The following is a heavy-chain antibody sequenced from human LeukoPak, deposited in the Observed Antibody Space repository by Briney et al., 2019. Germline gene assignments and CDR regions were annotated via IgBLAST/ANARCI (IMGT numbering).Heavy chain of an antibody. CDR1: GGSISSSSYY. J-gene: IGHJ4*02. V-gene: IGHV4-61*05. Sequence: SETLSLTCTVSGGSISSSSYYWGWIRQPPGKGLEWIGYIYYSGSTNYNPSLKSRVTISVDTSKNQFSLKLSSVTVADTAVYYCASAQWLAYFDYWGQGTLVTVSS. CDR2: IYYSGST. CDR3: ASAQWLAYFDY. D-gene: IGHD6-19*01.